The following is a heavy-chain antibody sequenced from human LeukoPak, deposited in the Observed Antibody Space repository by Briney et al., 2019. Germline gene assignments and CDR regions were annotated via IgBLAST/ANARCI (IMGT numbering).Heavy chain of an antibody. CDR1: GGCISSYY. V-gene: IGHV4-59*01. Sequence: PSETLSLTCNVSGGCISSYYWSWIRQPPGKGLEWMGDIYNSGSTNYNPSLKSRVTISVDTSKNQFSLKLSSVTAADTAVYYCASSPQRWLQLRREYYFDYWGQGTLVTVSS. CDR3: ASSPQRWLQLRREYYFDY. J-gene: IGHJ4*02. D-gene: IGHD5-24*01. CDR2: IYNSGST.